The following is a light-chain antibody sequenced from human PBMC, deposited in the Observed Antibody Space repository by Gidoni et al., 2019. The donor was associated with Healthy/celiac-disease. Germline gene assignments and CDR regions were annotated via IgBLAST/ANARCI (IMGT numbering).Light chain of an antibody. CDR1: QSVSSY. CDR2: DAS. V-gene: IGKV3-11*01. CDR3: QQRSNWLYT. J-gene: IGKJ2*01. Sequence: EIVLTQSPATLSLSPGERATLSCRASQSVSSYLAWNQQKPGQAPRLLIYDASNRATGIPARFSGSGSGTDFTLTISSLEPEDFAVYYCQQRSNWLYTFGQGTKLEIK.